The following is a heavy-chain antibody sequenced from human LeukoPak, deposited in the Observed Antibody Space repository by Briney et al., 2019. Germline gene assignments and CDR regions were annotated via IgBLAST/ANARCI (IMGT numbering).Heavy chain of an antibody. V-gene: IGHV4-30-2*01. D-gene: IGHD3-10*01. CDR3: ARVFDSGRFYYYIDV. Sequence: SETLSLTCSVSGGSISGSYFWSWIRQPPGKGLEWTGHIYHSGNTYYNPSLKSRVAISVDRSKNQFSLKLSSVTAADTAVYYCARVFDSGRFYYYIDVWGKGTTVTVSS. CDR2: IYHSGNT. J-gene: IGHJ6*03. CDR1: GGSISGSYF.